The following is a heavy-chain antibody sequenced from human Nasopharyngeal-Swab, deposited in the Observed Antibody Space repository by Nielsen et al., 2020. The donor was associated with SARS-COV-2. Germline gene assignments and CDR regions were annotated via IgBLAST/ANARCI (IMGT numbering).Heavy chain of an antibody. Sequence: SLKISCAASGFTFSSYAMHWVRQAPGKGLEWVSGITWNSGSIDYADSVKGRFTISRDNAKNSLYLQMNSLKTEDTALYYCAKDNRGYSKHMDVWGKGTTVTVSS. V-gene: IGHV3-9*01. CDR2: ITWNSGSI. CDR1: GFTFSSYA. J-gene: IGHJ6*03. CDR3: AKDNRGYSKHMDV. D-gene: IGHD6-25*01.